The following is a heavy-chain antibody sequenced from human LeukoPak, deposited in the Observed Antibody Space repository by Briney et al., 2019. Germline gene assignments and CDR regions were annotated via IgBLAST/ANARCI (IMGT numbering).Heavy chain of an antibody. CDR1: GFTFSSYS. D-gene: IGHD3-10*01. CDR2: ISDRSDFI. J-gene: IGHJ4*02. Sequence: GGSLRLSCAASGFTFSSYSINWVRQAPGKGLEWVSSISDRSDFIYYADSVKGRFTISRDNSKNSVFLQMNSLRAEDTAVYYCARDFRSGSGRHFDSWGQGTLVTVSS. CDR3: ARDFRSGSGRHFDS. V-gene: IGHV3-21*01.